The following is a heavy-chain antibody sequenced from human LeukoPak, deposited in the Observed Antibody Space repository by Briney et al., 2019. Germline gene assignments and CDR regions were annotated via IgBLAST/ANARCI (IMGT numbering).Heavy chain of an antibody. V-gene: IGHV3-48*03. CDR3: ARLSYGLDY. CDR1: GFTFSTYE. D-gene: IGHD5-18*01. J-gene: IGHJ4*02. Sequence: PGGSPRLSCAASGFTFSTYEMNWVRQAPGKGLEWVSYISTSGTTISYADSVKGRFTISRDNAKKSLYLQMNSLRAEDTAVYYCARLSYGLDYWGQGTLVTVSS. CDR2: ISTSGTTI.